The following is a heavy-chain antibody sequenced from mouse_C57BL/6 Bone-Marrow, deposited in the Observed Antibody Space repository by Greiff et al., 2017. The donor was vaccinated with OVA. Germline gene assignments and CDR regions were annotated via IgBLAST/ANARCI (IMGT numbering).Heavy chain of an antibody. CDR1: GYTFTDYN. CDR3: ARGSSYAMDY. V-gene: IGHV1-22*01. D-gene: IGHD1-1*01. J-gene: IGHJ4*01. Sequence: DVKLQESGPELVKPGASVKMSCKASGYTFTDYNMHWVKQSHGKSLEWIGYINPNNGGTSYNQKFKGKATLTVNKSSSTAYMELRSLTSEDSAVYYCARGSSYAMDYWGQGTSVTVSS. CDR2: INPNNGGT.